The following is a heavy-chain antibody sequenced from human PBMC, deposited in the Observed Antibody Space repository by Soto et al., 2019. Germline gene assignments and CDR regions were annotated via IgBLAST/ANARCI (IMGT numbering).Heavy chain of an antibody. Sequence: QVQLVQSGAEVKKPGSSVKVSCKASGGTFSTYTINWVRQAPGQGLEWMGRIIPLLDVTNNAQRFQGRFTITADKSTSTVYMELTSLTSQDTAVYYCARDSGTVGYDESWGQGPLVTVSS. CDR1: GGTFSTYT. CDR2: IIPLLDVT. V-gene: IGHV1-69*08. CDR3: ARDSGTVGYDES. D-gene: IGHD3-10*01. J-gene: IGHJ5*02.